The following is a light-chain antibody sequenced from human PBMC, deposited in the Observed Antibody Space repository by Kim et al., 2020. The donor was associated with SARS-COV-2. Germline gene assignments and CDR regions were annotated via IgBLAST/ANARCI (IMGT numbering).Light chain of an antibody. V-gene: IGLV6-57*02. Sequence: KTVTISCPGRSGRIASNYVQGYQQRPGSAPTTVIYGDNQRPSGVPDRFSGSIDSSSNSASLTISGLKTEDEADYYCQSYDSSNQKVFGGGTQLTVL. J-gene: IGLJ3*02. CDR2: GDN. CDR1: SGRIASNY. CDR3: QSYDSSNQKV.